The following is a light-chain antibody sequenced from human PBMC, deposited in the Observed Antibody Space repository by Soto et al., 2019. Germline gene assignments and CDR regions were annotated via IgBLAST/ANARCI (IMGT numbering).Light chain of an antibody. Sequence: EIVLTQSPGTLSLSPGERATLSCRASQTVSSSSLAWYQQKPGQAPRLLIFGASTRAAGFPDRFSGSGSGTDFTLTISRLEPEDFAVYYCQQHGSSPRTFGQGTKVDIK. J-gene: IGKJ1*01. CDR2: GAS. CDR3: QQHGSSPRT. V-gene: IGKV3-20*01. CDR1: QTVSSSS.